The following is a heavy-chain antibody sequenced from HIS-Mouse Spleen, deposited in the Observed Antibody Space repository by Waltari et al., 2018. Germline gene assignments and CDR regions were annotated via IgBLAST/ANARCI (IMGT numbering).Heavy chain of an antibody. CDR1: GYTFTSYD. CDR2: ENTNRGNT. V-gene: IGHV1-8*01. Sequence: QVQLVQSGAEVKKPGASVKVSCKASGYTFTSYDINWVRQATGRGLEWMGWENTNRGNTGNAQKFQGRVTITRNTSISTAYMELSSLRSEDTAVYYGARIESHRRGYSYGYWFDPWGQGTLVTVSA. D-gene: IGHD5-18*01. CDR3: ARIESHRRGYSYGYWFDP. J-gene: IGHJ5*02.